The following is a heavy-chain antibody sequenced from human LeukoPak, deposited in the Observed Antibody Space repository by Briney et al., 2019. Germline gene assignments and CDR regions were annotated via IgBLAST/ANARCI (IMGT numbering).Heavy chain of an antibody. D-gene: IGHD1-14*01. Sequence: SQTLSLTCGISGDSVSSNTGAWNWIRQSPSRGLEWLGKTYYRSKWNNDYAVSVKDRITINPDTSKDQFSLQLNSVTPEDTAVYYCAREVFKYGRFYFDYWGQGTPVTVSS. J-gene: IGHJ4*02. V-gene: IGHV6-1*01. CDR3: AREVFKYGRFYFDY. CDR1: GDSVSSNTGA. CDR2: TYYRSKWNN.